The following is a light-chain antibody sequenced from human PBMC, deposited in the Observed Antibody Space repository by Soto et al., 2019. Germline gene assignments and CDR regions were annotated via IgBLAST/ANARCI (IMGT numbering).Light chain of an antibody. CDR2: KAS. V-gene: IGKV1-5*03. Sequence: DSQMTQSPSTLSASVGDRVTITCRASQSISSWLAWYQQKPGKAPKLLIYKASSLESGVPSRFSGSGTGTEFTITISSLQPDDFATYSCQQYNSFPTFGQGTKVEIK. CDR3: QQYNSFPT. CDR1: QSISSW. J-gene: IGKJ1*01.